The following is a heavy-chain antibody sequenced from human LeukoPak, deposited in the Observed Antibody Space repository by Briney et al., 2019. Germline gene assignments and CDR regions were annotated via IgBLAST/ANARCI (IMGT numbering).Heavy chain of an antibody. V-gene: IGHV5-51*01. J-gene: IGHJ4*02. CDR2: IYPGDSDT. Sequence: GESLKISCMASGYSFTSYWIGWVRQMPGKGLEWMGIIYPGDSDTRYSPSFQGQVTISADKSISTAYLQWSSLKASDTAMYYCARVGAVAGLYFDYWGQGTLVTVSS. CDR3: ARVGAVAGLYFDY. D-gene: IGHD6-19*01. CDR1: GYSFTSYW.